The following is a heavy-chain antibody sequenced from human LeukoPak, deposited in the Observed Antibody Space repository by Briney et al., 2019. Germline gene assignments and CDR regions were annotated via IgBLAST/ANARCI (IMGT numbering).Heavy chain of an antibody. Sequence: PGGSLRLSCAASGFTFSSYGMHWVRQAPGKGLEWVAVISYDGSNKYYADSVKGRFTISRDNSKNTLYLQMNSLRAEDTAVYYCAKDEGGYSGYYDSEGLSYGMDVWGQGTTVTVSS. CDR2: ISYDGSNK. J-gene: IGHJ6*02. V-gene: IGHV3-30*18. CDR3: AKDEGGYSGYYDSEGLSYGMDV. CDR1: GFTFSSYG. D-gene: IGHD3-22*01.